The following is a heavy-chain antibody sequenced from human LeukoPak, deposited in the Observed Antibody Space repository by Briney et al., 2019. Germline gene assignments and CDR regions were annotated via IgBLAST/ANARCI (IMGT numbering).Heavy chain of an antibody. Sequence: GGSLRLSCAASELSFSTYWMSWVRQAPGKGLEWVANIKEDGTEKYYVDSVKGRFAISRDNAKKSLYLQMNSLRYDDTAVYFCARSPAGDAWPPAYYMDVWGKGTTVTVSS. J-gene: IGHJ6*03. V-gene: IGHV3-7*01. CDR2: IKEDGTEK. D-gene: IGHD3-10*01. CDR3: ARSPAGDAWPPAYYMDV. CDR1: ELSFSTYW.